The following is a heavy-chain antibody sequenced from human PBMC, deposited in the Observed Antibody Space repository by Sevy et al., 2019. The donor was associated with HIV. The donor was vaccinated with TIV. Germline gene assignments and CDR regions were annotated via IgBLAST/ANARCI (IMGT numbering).Heavy chain of an antibody. CDR2: INAGNGNT. J-gene: IGHJ4*02. CDR1: GYTFTSYA. Sequence: ASVKVSCKASGYTFTSYAFHWVRQAPGQRLEWMGWINAGNGNTKYSEKFQGRVTITRDTSASTAYMELSSLRSEDTAVYYCARDYFGSGTFYNGNLFDYWGQGTLVTVSS. D-gene: IGHD3-10*01. CDR3: ARDYFGSGTFYNGNLFDY. V-gene: IGHV1-3*01.